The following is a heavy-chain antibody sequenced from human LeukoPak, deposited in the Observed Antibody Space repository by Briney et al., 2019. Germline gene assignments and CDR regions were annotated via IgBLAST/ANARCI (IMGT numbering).Heavy chain of an antibody. D-gene: IGHD1-14*01. Sequence: ASVRVSCKASGYTFTSFHINWMRQAPGQGLEWLGWMSADSDGTDYAQKFQGRVTMTRDTSINTAYMELNNLRSEDTAVYYCARGITEGVDYWGQGTLVTVFS. CDR2: MSADSDGT. V-gene: IGHV1-8*01. J-gene: IGHJ4*01. CDR1: GYTFTSFH. CDR3: ARGITEGVDY.